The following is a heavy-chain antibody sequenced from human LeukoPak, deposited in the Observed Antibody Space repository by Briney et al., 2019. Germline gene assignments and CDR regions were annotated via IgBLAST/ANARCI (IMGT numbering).Heavy chain of an antibody. V-gene: IGHV1-18*01. D-gene: IGHD3-3*01. J-gene: IGHJ4*02. CDR2: ISTYNGNT. CDR3: AVTYYDFWSGFFPFSY. Sequence: ASVKVSCKASGYTFTSYGISWVRQAPGQGLEWMGWISTYNGNTNYAQKLQGRVTMTTDTSTSTAYMELSSLRSEDTAVYYCAVTYYDFWSGFFPFSYWGQGTLVTVSS. CDR1: GYTFTSYG.